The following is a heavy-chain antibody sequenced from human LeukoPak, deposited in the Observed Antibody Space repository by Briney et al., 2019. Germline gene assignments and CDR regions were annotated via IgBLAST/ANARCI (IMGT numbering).Heavy chain of an antibody. J-gene: IGHJ4*02. CDR1: GFTSSSYW. CDR3: AREVYSSSWYDY. CDR2: IKQDGSEK. V-gene: IGHV3-7*03. Sequence: GGSLRLSCAVSGFTSSSYWMSRVRQAPGKGLEWVANIKQDGSEKYYVDSVKGRFTISRDNAKNSLYLQMNSLRAEDTAVYYCAREVYSSSWYDYWGQGTLVTVSS. D-gene: IGHD6-13*01.